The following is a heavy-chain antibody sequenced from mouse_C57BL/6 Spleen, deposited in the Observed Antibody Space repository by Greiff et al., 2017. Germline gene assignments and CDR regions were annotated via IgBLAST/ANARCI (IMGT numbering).Heavy chain of an antibody. Sequence: VQLKESGPELVKPGASVKISCKASGYAFSSSWMNWVKQRPGKGLEWIGRIYPGDGDTNYNGKFKGKATLTADKSSSTAYMQLSSLTSEDSAVYFCARNDYYFDYWGQGTTLTVSS. V-gene: IGHV1-82*01. CDR2: IYPGDGDT. J-gene: IGHJ2*01. D-gene: IGHD2-4*01. CDR3: ARNDYYFDY. CDR1: GYAFSSSW.